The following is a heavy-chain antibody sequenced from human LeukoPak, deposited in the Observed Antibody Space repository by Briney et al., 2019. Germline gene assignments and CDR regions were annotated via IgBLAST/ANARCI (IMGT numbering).Heavy chain of an antibody. D-gene: IGHD2-2*02. CDR2: ISGSGGST. V-gene: IGHV3-23*01. Sequence: GGSLRLSCAASGFTFSSYAMSWVRQAPGKGLEWVSAISGSGGSTYYADSVKGRFTISRDNSKNTLYLQMNSLRAEDTAVYYCARHTAAIPVYIYYYGMDVWGQGTTVTVSS. J-gene: IGHJ6*02. CDR1: GFTFSSYA. CDR3: ARHTAAIPVYIYYYGMDV.